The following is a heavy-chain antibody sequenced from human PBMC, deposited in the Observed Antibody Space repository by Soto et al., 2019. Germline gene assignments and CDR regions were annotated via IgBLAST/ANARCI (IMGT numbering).Heavy chain of an antibody. CDR1: GGKISSTA. Sequence: PGGPKRLSYTASGGKISSTAMTWVRQAPGKGLDWVSTVDGSGGTTYYADSVKGRFTISRDNSMNTVYLQMNSLRADDTALYYCAKNSGWFNTCGQGALVPVSS. CDR3: AKNSGWFNT. V-gene: IGHV3-23*01. CDR2: VDGSGGTT. J-gene: IGHJ5*02. D-gene: IGHD3-10*01.